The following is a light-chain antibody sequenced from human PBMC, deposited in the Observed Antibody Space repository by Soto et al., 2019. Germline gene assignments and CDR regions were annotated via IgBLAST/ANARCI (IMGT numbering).Light chain of an antibody. V-gene: IGKV1-39*01. CDR1: QSISNY. Sequence: DVQMTQSPSSLSASVGDRVTITCRSSQSISNYLNWYQQNPGEPPRVLIFGSTNVQSGVPSRFSVSGSGTDFTLTISNLRPEDLATYFCHQTYSPPLTFGQGTRL. J-gene: IGKJ5*01. CDR3: HQTYSPPLT. CDR2: GST.